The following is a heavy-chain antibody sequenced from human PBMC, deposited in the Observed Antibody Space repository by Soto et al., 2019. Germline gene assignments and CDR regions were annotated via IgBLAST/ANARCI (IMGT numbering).Heavy chain of an antibody. V-gene: IGHV3-7*05. CDR3: ARDSTLAPGKYYYYGMDV. Sequence: EVQLVESGGGLVQPGGSLRLSCAASGFTFSSYRMSWVRQAPGKGLEWVANIKQDGSGKYYVDSVKGRFTISRDNAKNPLYLQMNGLGAEDTAVYYCARDSTLAPGKYYYYGMDVWGQGTTVTVSS. CDR2: IKQDGSGK. J-gene: IGHJ6*02. CDR1: GFTFSSYR.